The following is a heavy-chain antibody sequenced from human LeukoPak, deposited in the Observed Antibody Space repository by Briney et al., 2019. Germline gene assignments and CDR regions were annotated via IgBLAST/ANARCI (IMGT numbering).Heavy chain of an antibody. CDR3: ARDKAFGIAVGNWFDP. CDR1: GYTFTSYG. V-gene: IGHV1-18*04. J-gene: IGHJ5*02. Sequence: ASVKVSCKASGYTFTSYGISWVRQAPGQGLEWMGWISAYNGNTNYAQKLQGRVTMTTDTSTSTANMELRSLGSDDTAVYYCARDKAFGIAVGNWFDPWGQGTLVTVSS. CDR2: ISAYNGNT. D-gene: IGHD6-19*01.